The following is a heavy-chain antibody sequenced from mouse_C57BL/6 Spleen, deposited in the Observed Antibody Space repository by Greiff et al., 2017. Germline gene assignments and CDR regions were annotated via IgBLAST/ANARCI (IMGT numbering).Heavy chain of an antibody. Sequence: QVQLQQPGAELVRPGTSVKLSCKASGYTFTSYWMHWVKQRPGQGLEWIGVIDPSDSYTNYNQKFKGKATLTVDTSSSTAYMQLSSLTSEDSAVYYCARWEVLRAYWGQGTLVTVSA. D-gene: IGHD1-1*01. CDR1: GYTFTSYW. CDR2: IDPSDSYT. J-gene: IGHJ3*01. V-gene: IGHV1-59*01. CDR3: ARWEVLRAY.